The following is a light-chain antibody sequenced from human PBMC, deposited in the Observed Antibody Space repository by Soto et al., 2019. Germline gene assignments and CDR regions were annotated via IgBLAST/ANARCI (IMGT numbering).Light chain of an antibody. Sequence: EIVMTQSPATLSVSPGERATLSCRASQSVSSNLAWYQHRPGQAPRLLINGASTRATGIPGRFSGSGSGTEFTLTISSLQSEDLAVYFCLQYNNWPPETWTFGPGTKVEIK. CDR3: LQYNNWPPETWT. J-gene: IGKJ1*01. CDR1: QSVSSN. CDR2: GAS. V-gene: IGKV3-15*01.